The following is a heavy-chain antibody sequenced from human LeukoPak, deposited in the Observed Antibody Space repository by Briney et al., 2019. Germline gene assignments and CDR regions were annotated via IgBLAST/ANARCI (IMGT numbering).Heavy chain of an antibody. CDR1: GFTFNTYE. CDR3: ARQWYDILTGYLLFDY. Sequence: GGSLRLSCAASGFTFNTYEMNWVRQAPGKGLEWVSYISRTGTTIYYADSVKGRFTISRDNAKNTLYLQMNSLRAEDTAVYYCARQWYDILTGYLLFDYWGQGTLVTVSS. CDR2: ISRTGTTI. J-gene: IGHJ4*02. V-gene: IGHV3-48*03. D-gene: IGHD3-9*01.